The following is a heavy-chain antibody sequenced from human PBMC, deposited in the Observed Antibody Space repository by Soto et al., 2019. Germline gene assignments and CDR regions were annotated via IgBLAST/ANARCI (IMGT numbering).Heavy chain of an antibody. J-gene: IGHJ4*02. Sequence: PGGSLRLSCAASGFTFSSYWISWVRQAPGKGLEWVANIKQDGSEKYYVDSVKGRFTISRDNAKNSLYLQMNSLRAEDTAVYYCARELGGATSSFDYWGQGTLVTVSS. V-gene: IGHV3-7*01. CDR1: GFTFSSYW. CDR3: ARELGGATSSFDY. D-gene: IGHD1-26*01. CDR2: IKQDGSEK.